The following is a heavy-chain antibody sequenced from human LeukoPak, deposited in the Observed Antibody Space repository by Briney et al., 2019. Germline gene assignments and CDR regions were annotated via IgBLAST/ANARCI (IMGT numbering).Heavy chain of an antibody. J-gene: IGHJ4*02. CDR2: IYYSGST. CDR1: GDSLSSSRYA. D-gene: IGHD1-26*01. CDR3: ARQEWELLLDY. V-gene: IGHV4-39*01. Sequence: SETLSLTCTVSGDSLSSSRYASGWIRQPPGKGLEWIGSIYYSGSTYYNPSLKSRVTISVDTSKNQFSLKLSSVTAADTAVYYCARQEWELLLDYWGQGTLVTVSS.